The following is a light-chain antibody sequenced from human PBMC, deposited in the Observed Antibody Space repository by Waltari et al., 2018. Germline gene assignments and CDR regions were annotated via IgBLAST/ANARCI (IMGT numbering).Light chain of an antibody. CDR3: QQYNNWPPVFT. Sequence: EIVLTQSPATLSVPPGERATLSCRASQSIKTNLAWYQQRPGQAPKLLIYGASNRAAGVPARFSGGGSGTDFTLTISSLQSEVYALYYCQQYNNWPPVFTFGPGTKLDVK. V-gene: IGKV3-15*01. J-gene: IGKJ3*01. CDR2: GAS. CDR1: QSIKTN.